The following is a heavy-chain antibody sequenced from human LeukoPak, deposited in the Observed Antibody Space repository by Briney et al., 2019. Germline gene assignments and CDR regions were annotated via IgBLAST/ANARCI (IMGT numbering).Heavy chain of an antibody. CDR3: AREVLRWGLGDAFDI. D-gene: IGHD3-16*01. J-gene: IGHJ3*02. Sequence: GASVKVSCKASGYTFTSYGISWVRQAPGQGLEWMGWISAYNGNTNYAQKLQGRVTMTTDTSTSTAYMELRSLRSDDTAVYYCAREVLRWGLGDAFDIWGQGTMVTVSS. CDR2: ISAYNGNT. V-gene: IGHV1-18*01. CDR1: GYTFTSYG.